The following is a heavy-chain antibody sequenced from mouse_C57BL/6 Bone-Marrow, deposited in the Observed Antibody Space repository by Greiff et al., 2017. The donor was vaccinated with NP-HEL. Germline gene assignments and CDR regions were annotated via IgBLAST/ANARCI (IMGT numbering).Heavy chain of an antibody. CDR3: ARIWDYGSSCFFDY. CDR1: GYTFTSYT. CDR2: INPSSGYT. Sequence: LEESGAELARPGASVKMSCKASGYTFTSYTMHWVKQRPGQGLEWIGYINPSSGYTKYNQKFKDKATLTADKSSSTAYMQLSSLTSEDSAVYYCARIWDYGSSCFFDYWGQGTTLTVSS. J-gene: IGHJ2*01. V-gene: IGHV1-4*01. D-gene: IGHD1-1*01.